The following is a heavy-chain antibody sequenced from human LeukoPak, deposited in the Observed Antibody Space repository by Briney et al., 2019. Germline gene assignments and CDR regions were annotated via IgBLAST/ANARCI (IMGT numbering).Heavy chain of an antibody. D-gene: IGHD3-9*01. CDR3: ARQYYDILTGYDRGDAFDI. Sequence: SETLSLTCTVSGGSISSYYWSWIRQPAGKGLEWIGRIYTIGSTNYNPSLKSRVTMSVDTSKNQFSLKLSSVTAADTAVYYCARQYYDILTGYDRGDAFDIWGQGTMVTVSS. CDR1: GGSISSYY. V-gene: IGHV4-4*07. CDR2: IYTIGST. J-gene: IGHJ3*02.